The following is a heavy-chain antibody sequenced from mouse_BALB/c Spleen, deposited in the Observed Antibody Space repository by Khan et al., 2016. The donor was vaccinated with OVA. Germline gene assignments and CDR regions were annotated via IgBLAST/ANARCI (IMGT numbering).Heavy chain of an antibody. CDR2: TNPTNGRT. CDR1: GYTFTSYW. Sequence: QVQLQQSGAELVKAGASVKMSCKASGYTFTSYWMHWVKQRLGQGLEWFAETNPTNGRTYYNEKFKSKATLTVDKSSSTAYMLLSGPTFEDSAVYCRARRKKIVATYFDYWGQGTTLTDSS. J-gene: IGHJ2*01. D-gene: IGHD1-1*01. V-gene: IGHV1S81*02. CDR3: ARRKKIVATYFDY.